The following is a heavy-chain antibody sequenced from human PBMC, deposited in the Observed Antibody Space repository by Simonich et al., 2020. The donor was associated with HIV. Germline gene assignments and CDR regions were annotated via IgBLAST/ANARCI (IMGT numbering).Heavy chain of an antibody. V-gene: IGHV4-34*01. J-gene: IGHJ4*02. D-gene: IGHD4-17*01. CDR2: INHSGST. Sequence: VQLQPWGAGLLKPSETLSLTCAFYGGSFSGYYWSCIRQPPGKGLEWIGEINHSGSTNYNPSLKSRVTISVDTSKNQFSLKLSSVTAADTAVYYCARRHPTTVTTPYFDYWGQGTLVTVSS. CDR1: GGSFSGYY. CDR3: ARRHPTTVTTPYFDY.